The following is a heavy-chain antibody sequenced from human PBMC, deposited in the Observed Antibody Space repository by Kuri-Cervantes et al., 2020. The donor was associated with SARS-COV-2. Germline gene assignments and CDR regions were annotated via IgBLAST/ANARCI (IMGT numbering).Heavy chain of an antibody. CDR3: ARDTGGTMIYYYYYYGMDV. V-gene: IGHV3-7*01. CDR1: GFTFSSYW. Sequence: GGSLRLSCAASGFTFSSYWMSWVRQAPGKGLEWVANIKQDGSEKYYVDSVKGRLTISRDNAKNSLYLQMNSLRAEDTAVYYCARDTGGTMIYYYYYYGMDVWGQGTTVTVSS. J-gene: IGHJ6*02. D-gene: IGHD2-8*02. CDR2: IKQDGSEK.